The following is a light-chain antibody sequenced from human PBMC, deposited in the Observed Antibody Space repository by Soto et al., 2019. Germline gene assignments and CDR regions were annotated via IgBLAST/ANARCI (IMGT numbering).Light chain of an antibody. J-gene: IGKJ1*01. CDR3: QQYQIDWT. CDR1: QGISTY. CDR2: GAS. V-gene: IGKV1-9*01. Sequence: IQLTQSPSSLSASVGDRVTITCRASQGISTYLAWYQQKPGKAPKVLIYGASTLQSGVPSRFSGSGSGTEFTLTISSLQPDDFATYYCQQYQIDWTFGQGTKVDIK.